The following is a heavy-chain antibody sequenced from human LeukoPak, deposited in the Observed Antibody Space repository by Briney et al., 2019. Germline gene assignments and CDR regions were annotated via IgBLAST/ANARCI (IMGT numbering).Heavy chain of an antibody. CDR2: ISGSGGST. J-gene: IGHJ6*03. Sequence: GGSLRLSCAASGFTFSSYAMSWVRQAPGKGLEWVSAISGSGGSTHYADSVKGRFTISRDNSKNTLYLQMNSLRAEDTAVYYCAKRRGLELLWCYYMDVWGKGTTVTVSS. V-gene: IGHV3-23*01. CDR1: GFTFSSYA. D-gene: IGHD1-7*01. CDR3: AKRRGLELLWCYYMDV.